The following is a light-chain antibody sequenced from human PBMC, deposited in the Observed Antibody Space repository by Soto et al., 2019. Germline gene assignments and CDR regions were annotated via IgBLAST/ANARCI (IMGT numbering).Light chain of an antibody. CDR2: ENN. CDR1: SSNIGNNY. CDR3: GTGDSSLIAVL. J-gene: IGLJ7*01. Sequence: NSSNIGNNYVSWYQQLPGTAPKLLIYENNKRPSGIPDRFSGSKSDTSATLGITGIQTGDEADYYCGTGDSSLIAVLFRGG. V-gene: IGLV1-51*02.